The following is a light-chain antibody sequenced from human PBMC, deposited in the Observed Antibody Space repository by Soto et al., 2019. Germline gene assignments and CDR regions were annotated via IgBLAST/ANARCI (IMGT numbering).Light chain of an antibody. Sequence: QSVLTQPPSVSGAPGQRVTISCTGSSSNIGAGYDVNWYQQLPGTAPKLLIYGNTNRPSGVPDRFSGSKSGTSGSLAISGLQTEDEAEYYCLSWDTSLSGSVFGGGTKVTVL. V-gene: IGLV1-40*01. CDR2: GNT. CDR3: LSWDTSLSGSV. J-gene: IGLJ2*01. CDR1: SSNIGAGYD.